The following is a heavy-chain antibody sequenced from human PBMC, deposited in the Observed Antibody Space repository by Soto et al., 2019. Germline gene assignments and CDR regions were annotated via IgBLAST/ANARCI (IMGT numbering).Heavy chain of an antibody. CDR1: GGSISNYY. CDR2: IYYSGSI. V-gene: IGHV4-59*01. D-gene: IGHD6-19*01. CDR3: AREIAVAGTNYFDY. Sequence: TSETLSLTCTVSGGSISNYYWSWIRQPPGKGLEWIGYIYYSGSINYNPSLKSRVTISEDTSKNQFSLKMSSVTAADTAVYYCAREIAVAGTNYFDYWGQGTLVTVSS. J-gene: IGHJ4*02.